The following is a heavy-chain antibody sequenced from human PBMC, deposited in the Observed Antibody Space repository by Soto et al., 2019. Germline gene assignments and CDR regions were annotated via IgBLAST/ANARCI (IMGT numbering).Heavy chain of an antibody. Sequence: QVQLVQSGPEVKKPGASVKVSCKGSGYTFTSYGISWVRQAPGQGLEWVGWISAYNGNKNYAQNLQDRVSLTTDTPTNTAYMELRSLTSEDTAVYFCVRIRHGNDLRYFDFWGQGTLVTVSS. CDR3: VRIRHGNDLRYFDF. CDR1: GYTFTSYG. D-gene: IGHD1-1*01. V-gene: IGHV1-18*01. J-gene: IGHJ4*02. CDR2: ISAYNGNK.